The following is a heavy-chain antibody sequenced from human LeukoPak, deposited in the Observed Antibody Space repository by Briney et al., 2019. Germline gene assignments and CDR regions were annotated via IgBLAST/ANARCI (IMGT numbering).Heavy chain of an antibody. J-gene: IGHJ3*02. CDR1: GGTFSSYA. V-gene: IGHV1-69*04. D-gene: IGHD6-13*01. CDR3: ARLPYSTVAFDI. CDR2: IIPILGIA. Sequence: SVKVSCKASGGTFSSYAISWVRQAPGQGLEWMGRIIPILGIANYAQKFQGRVTITADKSTSTAYMELSSLRSEDTAVYYCARLPYSTVAFDIWGRGTMVTVSS.